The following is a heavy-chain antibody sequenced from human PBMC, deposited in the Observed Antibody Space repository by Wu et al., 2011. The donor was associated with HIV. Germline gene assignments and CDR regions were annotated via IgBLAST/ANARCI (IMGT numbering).Heavy chain of an antibody. CDR1: GYSFTTYW. CDR3: ARLQRAGIQLGRGYFDY. D-gene: IGHD7-27*01. CDR2: IYPGDSDT. Sequence: VQLVQSGAEVKKPGESLKISCKSSGYSFTTYWIGWVRQMPGKGLEWMGVIYPGDSDTRYSPSFQGQVTISADKSISTAYLQWSSLKASDTAMYYCARLQRAGIQLGRGYFDYWGQGTLVTVSS. J-gene: IGHJ4*02. V-gene: IGHV5-51*01.